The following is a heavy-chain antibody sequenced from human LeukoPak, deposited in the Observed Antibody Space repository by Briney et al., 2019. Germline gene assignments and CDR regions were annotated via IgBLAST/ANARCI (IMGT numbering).Heavy chain of an antibody. CDR3: ARDKVRGVMDY. D-gene: IGHD3-10*01. J-gene: IGHJ4*02. CDR1: GYSISSGYY. Sequence: SETLSLTCAVSGYSISSGYYWGWIRQPPGKGLEWIGSIYHSGSTYYNPSLKSRVTISVDTSENQFSLKLNSVTAADTAVYYCARDKVRGVMDYWGQGTLVTVSS. V-gene: IGHV4-38-2*02. CDR2: IYHSGST.